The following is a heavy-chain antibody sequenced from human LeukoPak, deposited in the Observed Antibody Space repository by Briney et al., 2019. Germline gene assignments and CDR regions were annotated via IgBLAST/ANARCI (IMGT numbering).Heavy chain of an antibody. D-gene: IGHD6-19*01. J-gene: IGHJ2*01. CDR2: IHYSGRT. CDR3: ARTGGYSSGWFNWYFDL. V-gene: IGHV4-59*08. CDR1: GGSISSYY. Sequence: SQTLSLTCTVSGGSISSYYWSWIRRPPGQGLEWIGYIHYSGRTNYNSSLKSRVTISVDTSKNQFSLKLSSVTAADTAVYYWARTGGYSSGWFNWYFDLWGRGTLVTVSS.